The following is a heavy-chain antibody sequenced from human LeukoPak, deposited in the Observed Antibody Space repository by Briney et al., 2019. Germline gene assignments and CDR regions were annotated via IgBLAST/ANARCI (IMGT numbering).Heavy chain of an antibody. CDR3: ARDHKYAFDY. Sequence: GGSLRLSCAASGFTFSDYTMNWVRQAPGKGLEWLSYISSGTISYADSVKGQFTISRYNAKTSLYLQMNSLRPENTAVYFCARDHKYAFDYWGQGALVTVSS. D-gene: IGHD2-2*01. J-gene: IGHJ4*02. V-gene: IGHV3-48*01. CDR2: ISSGTI. CDR1: GFTFSDYT.